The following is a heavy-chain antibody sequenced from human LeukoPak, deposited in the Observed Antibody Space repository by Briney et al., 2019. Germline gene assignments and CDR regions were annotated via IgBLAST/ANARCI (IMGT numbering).Heavy chain of an antibody. CDR3: ASSHDSSGYD. Sequence: GGSLRLSCAASGFSFSTYWMAWVRQAPGKGLEWVGNIHKDGRVMFYAASVKGRFTISRDNAKNSLYLDMNSLRDEDTAIYYCASSHDSSGYDWGQGTLVTVTS. CDR1: GFSFSTYW. V-gene: IGHV3-7*03. CDR2: IHKDGRVM. D-gene: IGHD3-22*01. J-gene: IGHJ4*02.